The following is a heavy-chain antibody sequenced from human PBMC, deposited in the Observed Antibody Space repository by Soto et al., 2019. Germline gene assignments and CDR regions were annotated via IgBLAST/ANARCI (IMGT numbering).Heavy chain of an antibody. V-gene: IGHV3-33*01. J-gene: IGHJ4*02. CDR3: ARDSPYSSSLPTY. CDR1: GFTFSSYG. Sequence: GGSLRLSCAASGFTFSSYGMHWVRQAPGKGLEWVAVIWYDGSNKYYADSVKGRFTISRDNSKNTLYLQMNSLRAEDTAVYYCARDSPYSSSLPTYWGQGTLVTVSS. D-gene: IGHD6-13*01. CDR2: IWYDGSNK.